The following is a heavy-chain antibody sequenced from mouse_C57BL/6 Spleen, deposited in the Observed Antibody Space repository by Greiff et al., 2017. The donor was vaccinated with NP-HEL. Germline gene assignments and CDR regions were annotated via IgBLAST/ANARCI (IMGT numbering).Heavy chain of an antibody. CDR3: ARSYYYGSSGYFDV. Sequence: QVQLKESGAELVRPGTSVKMSCKASGYTFTNYWIGWAKQRPGHGLEWIGDIYPGGGYTNYNEKFKGKATLTADKSSSTAYMQFSSLTSEDSAIYYCARSYYYGSSGYFDVWGTGTTVTVSS. CDR1: GYTFTNYW. CDR2: IYPGGGYT. J-gene: IGHJ1*03. V-gene: IGHV1-63*01. D-gene: IGHD1-1*01.